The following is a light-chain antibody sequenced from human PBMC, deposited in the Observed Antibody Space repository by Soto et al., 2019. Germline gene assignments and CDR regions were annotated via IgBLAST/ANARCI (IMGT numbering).Light chain of an antibody. CDR2: EGT. Sequence: QSALTQPASVSGSPGQSITISCTGTRNDVGSGNHNLVSWYRQRPGTAPKVMIYEGTKRPSGVSNRFSGSKSGYTASLTISGLQAEDEADYYCCSYAGSSAYVFGTGTKLTVL. J-gene: IGLJ1*01. V-gene: IGLV2-23*01. CDR1: RNDVGSGNHNL. CDR3: CSYAGSSAYV.